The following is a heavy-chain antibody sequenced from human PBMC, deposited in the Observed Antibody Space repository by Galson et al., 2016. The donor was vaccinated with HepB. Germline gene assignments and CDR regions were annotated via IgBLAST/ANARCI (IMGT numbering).Heavy chain of an antibody. CDR2: ISGSGGST. CDR3: ARDGRRGYDMDV. Sequence: SLRLSCAASGFTFSSYAMSWVRQAPGKGLEWVSAISGSGGSTYYADSVKGRFTISRDNSKNSLYLQMNSLRDEDTAVYYCARDGRRGYDMDVWGQGTTVTVSS. D-gene: IGHD5-24*01. CDR1: GFTFSSYA. J-gene: IGHJ6*02. V-gene: IGHV3-23*01.